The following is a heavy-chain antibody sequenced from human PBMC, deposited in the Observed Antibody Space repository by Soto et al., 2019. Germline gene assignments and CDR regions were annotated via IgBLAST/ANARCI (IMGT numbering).Heavy chain of an antibody. D-gene: IGHD2-8*01. CDR2: ITGSGGST. J-gene: IGHJ4*02. CDR1: GFIFSSYA. V-gene: IGHV3-23*01. Sequence: PGGSLRLSCAASGFIFSSYAMNWVRQAPGKGLEWVSSITGSGGSTNYADSVKGRFTISGDNSRNTLYLQMKNLRAEDTAIYYCAKSLYGLPYYFDYWGQGTLVTVSS. CDR3: AKSLYGLPYYFDY.